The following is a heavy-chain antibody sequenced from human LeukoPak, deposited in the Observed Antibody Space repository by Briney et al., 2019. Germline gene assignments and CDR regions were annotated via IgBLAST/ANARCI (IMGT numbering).Heavy chain of an antibody. CDR2: IKQDGSEK. Sequence: GGSLRLSCAASGFTFSNYLMSWGRQAPGKGLEWVANIKQDGSEKYYVDSVKGRFTISRDNAKNSLYLQMNSLRADDTALYYCARGYCSSTSCLSAGLTDFWGQGTLVTVSS. V-gene: IGHV3-7*01. J-gene: IGHJ4*02. D-gene: IGHD2-2*01. CDR3: ARGYCSSTSCLSAGLTDF. CDR1: GFTFSNYL.